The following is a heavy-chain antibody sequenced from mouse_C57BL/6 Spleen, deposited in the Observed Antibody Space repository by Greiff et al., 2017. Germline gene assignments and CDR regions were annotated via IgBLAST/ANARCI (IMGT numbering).Heavy chain of an antibody. V-gene: IGHV1-72*01. D-gene: IGHD1-1*01. CDR3: ARTPPFITTVVANWYVDV. CDR2: IDPNSGGT. J-gene: IGHJ1*03. Sequence: VQLQQPGAELVKPGASVKLSCKASGYTFTSYWMHWVKQRPGRGLEWIGRIDPNSGGTKYNEKFKSKATLTVDKPSSTAYMQLSSLTSEDSAVYYCARTPPFITTVVANWYVDVWGTGTTVTVSS. CDR1: GYTFTSYW.